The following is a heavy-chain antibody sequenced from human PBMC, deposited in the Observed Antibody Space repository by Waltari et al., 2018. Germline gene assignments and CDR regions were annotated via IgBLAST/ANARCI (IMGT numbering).Heavy chain of an antibody. J-gene: IGHJ4*02. CDR3: ARETSASDY. CDR2: MNPNSGNT. Sequence: QVQLLQSGAEVKPPGASVMVSCRASGYAFTSSDLNWVRQAPGQGLEWMGWMNPNSGNTGYAQKFQGRVTMTRNTAISTAYMELSSLRPEDTAVYYCARETSASDYWGQGTLVTVSS. V-gene: IGHV1-8*01. CDR1: GYAFTSSD.